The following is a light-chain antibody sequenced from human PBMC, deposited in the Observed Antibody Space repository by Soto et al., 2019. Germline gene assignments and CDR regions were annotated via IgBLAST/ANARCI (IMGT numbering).Light chain of an antibody. CDR2: AAS. CDR1: QSISTY. V-gene: IGKV1-39*01. CDR3: QQSYTFPRT. J-gene: IGKJ5*01. Sequence: DIHMTQSPSSLSASVGGRVTIACRASQSISTYLHWYQQKPGKAPNLMIYAASSLQRGVPSRVSGRGSGTDFTLSISSLQPEDFATYYCQQSYTFPRTFGQGTRLEIK.